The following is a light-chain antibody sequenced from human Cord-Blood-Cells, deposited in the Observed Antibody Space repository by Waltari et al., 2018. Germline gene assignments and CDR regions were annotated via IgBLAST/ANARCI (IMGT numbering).Light chain of an antibody. J-gene: IGKJ4*01. V-gene: IGKV3-11*01. Sequence: EIVLTQSPATLSLSPGERAPLSCRASQIVSSYLAWYQQKPGQAPRLLIYDASNRATGIPARFSGSGSGTDFTLTISSLEPEDFAVYYCQQRSNWLTFGGGTKVEIK. CDR1: QIVSSY. CDR2: DAS. CDR3: QQRSNWLT.